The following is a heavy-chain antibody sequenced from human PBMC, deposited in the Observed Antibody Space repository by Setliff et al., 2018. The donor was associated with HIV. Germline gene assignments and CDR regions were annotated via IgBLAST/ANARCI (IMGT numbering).Heavy chain of an antibody. CDR1: GGSFSGYY. V-gene: IGHV4-34*12. J-gene: IGHJ4*02. CDR3: ARSTTAD. D-gene: IGHD4-17*01. CDR2: IIHSGGT. Sequence: PSETLSLTCAVYGGSFSGYYWTWIRQPPGRGLEWIGEIIHSGGTNYNRSLKSRVTISVDTSKNQFSLNLSSVTAADTAVYYCARSTTADWGQGTMVTVSS.